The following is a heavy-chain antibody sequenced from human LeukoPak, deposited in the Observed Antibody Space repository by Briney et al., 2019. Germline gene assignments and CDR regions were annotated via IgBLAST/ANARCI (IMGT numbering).Heavy chain of an antibody. J-gene: IGHJ3*02. V-gene: IGHV1-18*01. CDR2: ISAYNGNT. D-gene: IGHD2-2*01. CDR1: GYIFINHG. Sequence: ASVKVSCKASGYIFINHGIAWVRQAPGQGLEYMGWISAYNGNTDDAQNLQGRVTMTTDTSTSTAYMELRSLRSDDTAVYYCARDISSDIVVVPAANHDAFDIWGQGTMVTVSS. CDR3: ARDISSDIVVVPAANHDAFDI.